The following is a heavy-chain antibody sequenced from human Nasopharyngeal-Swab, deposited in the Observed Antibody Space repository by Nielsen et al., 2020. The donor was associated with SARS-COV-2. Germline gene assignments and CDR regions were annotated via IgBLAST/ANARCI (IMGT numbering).Heavy chain of an antibody. CDR2: ISSSSSTI. CDR1: GFTFSSYS. Sequence: GESLKISCAASGFTFSSYSMNWVRQAPGKGLEWVSYISSSSSTIYYADSVKGRFTISRGNAKNSLYLQMNSLRAEDTAVYYCARDGLTMVRGVFDYWGQGTLVTVSS. V-gene: IGHV3-48*01. J-gene: IGHJ4*02. D-gene: IGHD3-10*01. CDR3: ARDGLTMVRGVFDY.